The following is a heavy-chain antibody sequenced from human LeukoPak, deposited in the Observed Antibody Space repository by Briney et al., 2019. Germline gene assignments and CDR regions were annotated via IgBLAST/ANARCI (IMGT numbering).Heavy chain of an antibody. CDR3: ARVRPTYYYASSGYPDAFDI. J-gene: IGHJ3*02. CDR2: INPNSGGT. Sequence: ASVKVSCKASGYTFTGYYMHWVRQAPGQGLEWMGWINPNSGGTNYAQKFQGRVTMTRDTSISTAYMELSRLRSEDTAVYYCARVRPTYYYASSGYPDAFDIWGQGTMVTVSS. V-gene: IGHV1-2*02. CDR1: GYTFTGYY. D-gene: IGHD3-22*01.